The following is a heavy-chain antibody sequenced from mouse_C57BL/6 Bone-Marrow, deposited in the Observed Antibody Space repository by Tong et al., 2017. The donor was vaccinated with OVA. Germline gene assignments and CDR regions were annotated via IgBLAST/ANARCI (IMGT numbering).Heavy chain of an antibody. V-gene: IGHV5-2*01. D-gene: IGHD4-1*01. J-gene: IGHJ4*01. Sequence: EVQLQESGGGLVQPGESLKLSCESNEYEFPSHDMSWVRKTPEKRLELVAAINSDGGSTYYPDTMERRFIISRDKTKKKLYLQMSSRRSEDTALYYCARPWDYYAMDYWGQGTSVTVSS. CDR1: EYEFPSHD. CDR2: INSDGGST. CDR3: ARPWDYYAMDY.